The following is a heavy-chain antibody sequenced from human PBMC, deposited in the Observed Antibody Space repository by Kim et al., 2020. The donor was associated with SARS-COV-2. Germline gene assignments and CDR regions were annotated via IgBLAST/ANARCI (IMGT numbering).Heavy chain of an antibody. V-gene: IGHV3-33*01. Sequence: GGSLRLSCAASGFTFSSYGMHWVRQAPGKGLEWVAVIWYDGSNKYYADSVKGRFTISRDNSKNTLYLQMNSLRAEDTAVYYCARDGTVEDGVVPAAPDWFDPWGQGTLVTVSS. CDR1: GFTFSSYG. CDR2: IWYDGSNK. D-gene: IGHD2-2*01. J-gene: IGHJ5*02. CDR3: ARDGTVEDGVVPAAPDWFDP.